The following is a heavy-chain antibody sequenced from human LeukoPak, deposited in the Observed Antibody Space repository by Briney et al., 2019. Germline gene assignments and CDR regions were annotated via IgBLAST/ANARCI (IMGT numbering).Heavy chain of an antibody. CDR2: ISYDGSNK. CDR1: GFTFSSYG. CDR3: AKDTGRITIFGVIVDP. D-gene: IGHD3-3*01. J-gene: IGHJ5*02. V-gene: IGHV3-30*18. Sequence: GGSLRLSCAASGFTFSSYGMHWVRQAPGKGLEWVAVISYDGSNKYYADSVKGRFTISRDNSKNTLYLQMNSLRAEDTAVYYCAKDTGRITIFGVIVDPWGQGTLVTVSS.